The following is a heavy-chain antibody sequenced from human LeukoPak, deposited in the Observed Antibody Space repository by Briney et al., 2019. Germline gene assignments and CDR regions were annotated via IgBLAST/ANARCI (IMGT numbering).Heavy chain of an antibody. CDR3: ATDFPHDYGDYATQY. D-gene: IGHD4-17*01. J-gene: IGHJ4*02. CDR2: FDPEDAAT. Sequence: ASVKVSCKVSGYTLTELSMHWVRQAPGKGREWMGGFDPEDAATIYAQKFQGRVTMTEDTSTDTAYMELSSLRSEDTAVYYCATDFPHDYGDYATQYWGQGTLVTVSS. CDR1: GYTLTELS. V-gene: IGHV1-24*01.